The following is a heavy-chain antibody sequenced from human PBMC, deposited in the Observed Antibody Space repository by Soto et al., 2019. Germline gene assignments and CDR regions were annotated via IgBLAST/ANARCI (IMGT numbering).Heavy chain of an antibody. CDR3: ARVGQGRYYFDY. J-gene: IGHJ4*02. CDR2: INGDGSTT. V-gene: IGHV3-74*01. CDR1: GFAFSSYW. Sequence: EVHLVESGGGSVQPGGSLKLSCAGSGFAFSSYWIHWVRQVPGKGLVWVSRINGDGSTTSYADSVRGRFTISRDNAKDTLSLQMNSLRAEDTALSYCARVGQGRYYFDYWGQGTLVTVSS.